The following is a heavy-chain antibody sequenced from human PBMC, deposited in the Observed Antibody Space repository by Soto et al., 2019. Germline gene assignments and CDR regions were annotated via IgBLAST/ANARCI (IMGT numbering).Heavy chain of an antibody. CDR3: ARVIYRPYSSNERWAYGMDV. CDR1: GGTFSSYA. J-gene: IGHJ6*02. CDR2: IIPIFGTA. V-gene: IGHV1-69*13. Sequence: GASVKVSCKASGGTFSSYAISWVRQAPGQGLEWMGGIIPIFGTANYAQKFQGRVTITADESTSTAYMELSSLRSEDTAVYYCARVIYRPYSSNERWAYGMDVWGQGTRVTVSS. D-gene: IGHD6-13*01.